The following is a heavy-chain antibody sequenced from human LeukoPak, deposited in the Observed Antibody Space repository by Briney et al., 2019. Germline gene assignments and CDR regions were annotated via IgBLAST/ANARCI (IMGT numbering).Heavy chain of an antibody. Sequence: SETLSLTCTVSGDSISSYYWSWIRQPPGKGLEWIGYFSYSGSTNYNPSLKSRVTISIDTSKNQFSPKLSSVTAADTAVYYCARSDYYGSGRGSFDVWSQGTTVTVSS. D-gene: IGHD3-10*01. V-gene: IGHV4-59*08. CDR2: FSYSGST. CDR1: GDSISSYY. J-gene: IGHJ6*02. CDR3: ARSDYYGSGRGSFDV.